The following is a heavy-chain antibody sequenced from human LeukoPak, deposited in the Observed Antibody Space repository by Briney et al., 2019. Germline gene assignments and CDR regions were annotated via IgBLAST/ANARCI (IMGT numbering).Heavy chain of an antibody. J-gene: IGHJ4*02. Sequence: GGSLRLSCAASGFIFSNYAMSWVRQAPGKGLEWVSAISGSDDNTYYADSVRGRFTISRDNSKDTLYLQMNSLRAEDTAIYFCAKSRSGVSSCYNYWGQGTLVTVSS. V-gene: IGHV3-23*01. CDR3: AKSRSGVSSCYNY. D-gene: IGHD2-15*01. CDR1: GFIFSNYA. CDR2: ISGSDDNT.